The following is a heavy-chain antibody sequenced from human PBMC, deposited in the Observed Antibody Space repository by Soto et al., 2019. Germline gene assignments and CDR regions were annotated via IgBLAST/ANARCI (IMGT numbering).Heavy chain of an antibody. Sequence: PGGSLRLSCAASGFNFRKFAMSRVRQAPGKGLEWVSGMSERSGPPLYADSVKGRFTISRDNSKSTLYLEMNNLRPEDTAVYYCAKDQDNTDYYWIFDLWGRGTPVTVSS. CDR2: MSERSGPP. D-gene: IGHD4-17*01. CDR1: GFNFRKFA. CDR3: AKDQDNTDYYWIFDL. V-gene: IGHV3-23*01. J-gene: IGHJ2*01.